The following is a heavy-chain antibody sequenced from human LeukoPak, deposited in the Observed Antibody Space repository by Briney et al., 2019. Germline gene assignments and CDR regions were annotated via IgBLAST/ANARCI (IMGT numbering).Heavy chain of an antibody. CDR3: ARGYYGSGSYRNYYYYMDV. CDR2: SNAGNGNT. CDR1: GYTFTNYA. Sequence: GASVKVSCKASGYTFTNYAMHWVRQAPGQRLEWMGWSNAGNGNTKYSQEFQGRVTITRDTSASTAYMELSSLRSEDTAVYYCARGYYGSGSYRNYYYYMDVWGKGITVTVSS. J-gene: IGHJ6*03. D-gene: IGHD3-10*01. V-gene: IGHV1-3*02.